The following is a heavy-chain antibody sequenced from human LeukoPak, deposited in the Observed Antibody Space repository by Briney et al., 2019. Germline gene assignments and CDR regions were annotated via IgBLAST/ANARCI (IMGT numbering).Heavy chain of an antibody. Sequence: GESLKISCKASGNNYWIGWVRQMPGKGLEWMGIIYFGDSDTRYSPSFQGQVTISADKSISTAYLQWSSLQASDTAMYYCARQRSRGYFDYWGQGILVTVSS. CDR3: ARQRSRGYFDY. V-gene: IGHV5-51*01. D-gene: IGHD6-13*01. CDR1: GNNYW. J-gene: IGHJ4*02. CDR2: IYFGDSDT.